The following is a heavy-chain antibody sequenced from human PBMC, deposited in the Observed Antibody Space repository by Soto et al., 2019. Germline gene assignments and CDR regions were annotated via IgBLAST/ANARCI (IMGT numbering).Heavy chain of an antibody. CDR2: IKQDGSEK. J-gene: IGHJ3*02. Sequence: PGGSLRLSCAASGFTFSSYWMSWVRQAPGKGLEWVANIKQDGSEKYYVDSVKGRFTISRDNAKTSLYLQMNSLRAEDTAVYYCARGLSYTEYYYGSGSYYKPSSDAFDIWGQGTMVTVSS. V-gene: IGHV3-7*01. CDR1: GFTFSSYW. CDR3: ARGLSYTEYYYGSGSYYKPSSDAFDI. D-gene: IGHD3-10*01.